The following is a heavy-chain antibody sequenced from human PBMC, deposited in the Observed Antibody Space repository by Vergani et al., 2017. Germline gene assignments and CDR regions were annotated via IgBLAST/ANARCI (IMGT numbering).Heavy chain of an antibody. V-gene: IGHV1-69*01. Sequence: QVQLVQSGAEVKKPGSSVKVSCKASGGTFSSYAISWVRQAPGQGLEWMGGIIPIFGTANYAQKFQGRVTITADESTSTAYMELRSLRSDDTAVYYCARGFGIYDFWSGYYLDWGQGTLVTVSS. CDR2: IIPIFGTA. D-gene: IGHD3-3*01. CDR3: ARGFGIYDFWSGYYLD. CDR1: GGTFSSYA. J-gene: IGHJ4*02.